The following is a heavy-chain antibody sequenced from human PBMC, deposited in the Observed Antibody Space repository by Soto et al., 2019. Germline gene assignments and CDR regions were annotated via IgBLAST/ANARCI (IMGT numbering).Heavy chain of an antibody. CDR1: GSTFTEYY. V-gene: IGHV1-2*06. CDR2: IHPRTGYT. J-gene: IGHJ4*02. Sequence: GASVKSSCKVSGSTFTEYYLSWVRQAPGQGPEWLGRIHPRTGYTNQAQKFQGRVTMTRDMDLSESYMELHRLTSDDKAVVYCGRAPEGGGAPYYFAYWGQGSLAGVSS. D-gene: IGHD3-16*01. CDR3: GRAPEGGGAPYYFAY.